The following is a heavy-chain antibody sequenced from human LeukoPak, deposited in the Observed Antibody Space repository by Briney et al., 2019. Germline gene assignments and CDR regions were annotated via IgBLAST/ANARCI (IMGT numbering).Heavy chain of an antibody. CDR1: GGSFSGYY. D-gene: IGHD2-15*01. V-gene: IGHV4-34*01. J-gene: IGHJ4*02. Sequence: PSETLSLTCAVYGGSFSGYYWSWIHQPPGKGLEWIGEINHSGSTNYNPSLKSRVTISVDTSKNQFSLKLSSVTAADTAVYYCARGPRTLGYCSGGSCYSSNRVYFDYWGQGTLVTVSS. CDR3: ARGPRTLGYCSGGSCYSSNRVYFDY. CDR2: INHSGST.